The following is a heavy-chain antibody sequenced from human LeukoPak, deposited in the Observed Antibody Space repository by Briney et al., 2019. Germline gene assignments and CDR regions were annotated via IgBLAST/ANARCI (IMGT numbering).Heavy chain of an antibody. J-gene: IGHJ4*02. CDR1: GFAFDEHG. D-gene: IGHD2-2*01. Sequence: GGSLRLSCTASGFAFDEHGMSWVRQVPGKGLEWVSGINWSGGSTGYADPLRGRFTISRDNAKNSLYLQMDSLRAEDTALYYCARAPITSPFYFDYWGQGTLVTVTS. CDR3: ARAPITSPFYFDY. CDR2: INWSGGST. V-gene: IGHV3-20*04.